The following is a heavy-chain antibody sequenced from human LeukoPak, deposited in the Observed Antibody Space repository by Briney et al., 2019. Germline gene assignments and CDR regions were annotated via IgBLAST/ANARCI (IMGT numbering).Heavy chain of an antibody. CDR3: ARITRDSYMTYYFDY. CDR1: GGSFSGYY. D-gene: IGHD5-24*01. Sequence: PSETLSLTCAVYGGSFSGYYWSWVRQAPGEGLEWVANIKQDGSEMYYVDSVKGRFSISRDNVKNSLYLQMNSLRAEDTAVYYCARITRDSYMTYYFDYWGQGTLVTVSS. CDR2: IKQDGSEM. J-gene: IGHJ4*02. V-gene: IGHV3-7*01.